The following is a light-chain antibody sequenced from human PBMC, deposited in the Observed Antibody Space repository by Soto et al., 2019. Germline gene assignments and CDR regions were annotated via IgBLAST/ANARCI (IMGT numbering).Light chain of an antibody. Sequence: DIVMTQSPDSLAVSLGERANINCRSSQTIFYSSNRKDYLAWYQQKAGQPPRVLIYWASTRESGVPDRFSGSGSGSDFTLTISNLQAEDVAVYYCQQYSTSPWTFGQGTKVEIK. CDR1: QTIFYSSNRKDY. J-gene: IGKJ1*01. CDR3: QQYSTSPWT. V-gene: IGKV4-1*01. CDR2: WAS.